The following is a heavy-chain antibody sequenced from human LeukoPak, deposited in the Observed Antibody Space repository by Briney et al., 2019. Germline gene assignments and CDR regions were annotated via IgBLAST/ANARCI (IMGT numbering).Heavy chain of an antibody. J-gene: IGHJ3*01. CDR3: ARAVGDSSGYY. CDR1: GGSISNNGLY. D-gene: IGHD3-22*01. CDR2: IYYSGST. Sequence: SETLSLTCSVSGGSISNNGLYWGWIRQPPGKGLEWIGSIYYSGSTYYNPSLKSRVTISVDTSKNQFTLKLSSVTAADTAVYYCARAVGDSSGYYWGQGTMVTVSS. V-gene: IGHV4-39*06.